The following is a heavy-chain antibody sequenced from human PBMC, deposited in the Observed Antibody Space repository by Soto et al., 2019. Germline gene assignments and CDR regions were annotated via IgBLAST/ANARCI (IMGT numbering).Heavy chain of an antibody. CDR2: IYHSGST. J-gene: IGHJ6*02. V-gene: IGHV4-4*02. CDR1: GGSIISSNC. Sequence: SETLSLTCAVSGGSIISSNCLSLFRHPPGKVLEWIGEIYHSGSTNYNPSLKSRVTISVDKSKNQFSLKLSSVTAADTAVYYCAREQVPAYHYGMDVWGQGTTVTVSS. CDR3: AREQVPAYHYGMDV. D-gene: IGHD2-2*01.